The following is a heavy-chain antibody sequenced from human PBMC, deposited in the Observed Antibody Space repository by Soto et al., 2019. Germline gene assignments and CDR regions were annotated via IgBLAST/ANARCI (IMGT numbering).Heavy chain of an antibody. J-gene: IGHJ6*02. D-gene: IGHD2-21*01. V-gene: IGHV4-4*02. CDR2: IYHSGST. CDR3: AVSHSRGYYYYYGMDV. CDR1: GGSISSSNW. Sequence: LSLTFAVSGGSISSSNWWSWVRQPPGKGLEWIGEIYHSGSTNYNPSLKGRVTISVDKSKNQFSLKLSSVTAADTAVYYCAVSHSRGYYYYYGMDVWGQGTTVTVSS.